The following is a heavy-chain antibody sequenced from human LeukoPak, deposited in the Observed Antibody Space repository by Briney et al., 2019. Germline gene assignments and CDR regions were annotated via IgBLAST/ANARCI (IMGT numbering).Heavy chain of an antibody. V-gene: IGHV3-23*01. CDR2: IDTKGTRT. CDR1: GFILSNCA. CDR3: VKEVVATIPPL. Sequence: QPGGSLRLSCAASGFILSNCAMTWVRQAPGKGLEWVSGIDTKGTRTYYADSVKGRFTISRDNSKNTLFSQMNSLRAEDTAVYYCVKEVVATIPPLWGQGTLVTVSS. J-gene: IGHJ4*02. D-gene: IGHD5-12*01.